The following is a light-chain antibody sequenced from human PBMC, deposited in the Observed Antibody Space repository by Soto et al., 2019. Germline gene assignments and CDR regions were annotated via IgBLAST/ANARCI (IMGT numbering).Light chain of an antibody. CDR2: GAS. CDR3: QLYGSSPRT. V-gene: IGKV3-20*01. Sequence: EIVLTQSPGTLSLSPGERATLSCRASQSVSSNYLAWYQQKPGQAPRLLIYGASSRATGIPDRFSGSGSGTEFTLTISRLEPEDFAVFYCQLYGSSPRTFGQGTKVEI. CDR1: QSVSSNY. J-gene: IGKJ1*01.